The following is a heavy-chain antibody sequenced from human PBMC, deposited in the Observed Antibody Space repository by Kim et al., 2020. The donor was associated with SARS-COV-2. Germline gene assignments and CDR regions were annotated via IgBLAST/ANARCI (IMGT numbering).Heavy chain of an antibody. CDR3: AREVLPRIGDYYYGMDD. CDR2: ISSSSSYT. CDR1: GFTFSDYY. J-gene: IGHJ6*02. D-gene: IGHD2-15*01. V-gene: IGHV3-11*05. Sequence: GGSLRLSCAASGFTFSDYYMSWIRQAPGKGLEWVSYISSSSSYTNYADSVKGRFTISRDNAKYSLYLQMNSLRAEDTAVYYCAREVLPRIGDYYYGMDDWGQGTTVTVSS.